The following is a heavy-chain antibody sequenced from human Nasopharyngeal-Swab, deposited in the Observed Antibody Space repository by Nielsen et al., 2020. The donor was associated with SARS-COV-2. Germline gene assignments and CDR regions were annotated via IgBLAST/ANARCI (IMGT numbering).Heavy chain of an antibody. J-gene: IGHJ4*02. CDR2: ISYDGSNK. Sequence: GGSLRLSCAASGFTFCSYGMHWVRQAPGKGLEWVAVISYDGSNKYYADSVKGRFIISRDNSKNTLYLQMNSLRAEDTAVYYCAKNSGYDSFDYWGQGTLVTVSS. D-gene: IGHD5-12*01. V-gene: IGHV3-30*18. CDR1: GFTFCSYG. CDR3: AKNSGYDSFDY.